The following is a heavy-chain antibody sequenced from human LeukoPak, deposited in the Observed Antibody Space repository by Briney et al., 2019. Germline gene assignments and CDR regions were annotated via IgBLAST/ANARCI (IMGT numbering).Heavy chain of an antibody. CDR2: IYYSGST. CDR1: GDSISGSKYY. CDR3: ARGGHDYGLYYYYYMDV. D-gene: IGHD3-16*01. Sequence: PSETLSLTCSVSGDSISGSKYYWGWIRQPPGKGLEWIGSIYYSGSTYYNPSLKSRVTISVDTSKNQFSLKLSSVTAADTAVYYCARGGHDYGLYYYYYMDVWGKGTTVTISS. J-gene: IGHJ6*03. V-gene: IGHV4-39*01.